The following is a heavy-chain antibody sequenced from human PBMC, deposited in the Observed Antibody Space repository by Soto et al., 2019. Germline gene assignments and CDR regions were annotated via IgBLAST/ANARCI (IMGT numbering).Heavy chain of an antibody. V-gene: IGHV4-30-4*01. CDR1: GGSISSGDYY. D-gene: IGHD3-22*01. CDR3: ARSVDYYDSSGYYRYNWFDP. Sequence: SETLSLTCTVSGGSISSGDYYWSWLRQPPGKGLEWIGYIYYSGSTYYHPSHKSRVTISVDTSKNQFSLRLSSGTAADTAVYYCARSVDYYDSSGYYRYNWFDPWGQGTLVTVSS. CDR2: IYYSGST. J-gene: IGHJ5*02.